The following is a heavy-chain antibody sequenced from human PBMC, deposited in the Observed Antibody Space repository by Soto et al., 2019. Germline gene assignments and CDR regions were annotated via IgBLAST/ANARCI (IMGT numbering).Heavy chain of an antibody. CDR2: INHSGST. CDR1: GGSFSGYY. D-gene: IGHD3-22*01. Sequence: QVQLQQWGAGLLTPSETLSLTCAVYGGSFSGYYWSWIRQPPGKGLEWIGEINHSGSTNYNPSLKSRVTISVDTSKNQFSLKLSSVTAADTAVYYCALCYYYDSSGLDYWGQGTLVTVSS. CDR3: ALCYYYDSSGLDY. J-gene: IGHJ4*02. V-gene: IGHV4-34*01.